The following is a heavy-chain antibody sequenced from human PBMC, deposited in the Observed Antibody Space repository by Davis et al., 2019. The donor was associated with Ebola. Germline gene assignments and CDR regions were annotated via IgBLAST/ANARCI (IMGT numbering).Heavy chain of an antibody. CDR2: ISSSGSTI. D-gene: IGHD6-13*01. J-gene: IGHJ4*02. Sequence: GESLKISCAASGFTFSDYYMSWIRQAPGKGLEWVSYISSSGSTIYYADSVKGRFTISRDNSKNTLYLQMNSLRAEDTAVYYCAKGGRQQLVQVFDYWGQGTLVTVSS. V-gene: IGHV3-11*01. CDR1: GFTFSDYY. CDR3: AKGGRQQLVQVFDY.